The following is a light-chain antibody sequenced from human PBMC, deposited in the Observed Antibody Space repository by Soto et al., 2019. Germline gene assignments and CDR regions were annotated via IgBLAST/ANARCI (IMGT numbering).Light chain of an antibody. CDR1: QNINNW. V-gene: IGKV1-5*01. CDR3: QHMRT. Sequence: DIQMTQYTSTLSASVGDRVTITCRASQNINNWIAWYQQKPGKAPKFLIYDASTLENGVPSRFSGSGFGTEFSLTISSLQPDDFGSYYCQHMRTFGQGTKVDIK. J-gene: IGKJ1*01. CDR2: DAS.